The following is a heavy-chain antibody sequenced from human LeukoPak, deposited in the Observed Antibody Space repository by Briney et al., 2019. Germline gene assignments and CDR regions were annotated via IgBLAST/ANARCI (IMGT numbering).Heavy chain of an antibody. CDR2: ISSSSSYI. CDR1: GFTFSSYS. Sequence: PGGALRLSCAASGFTFSSYSMNWVRQAPGKVLEWVSSISSSSSYIYYADSVKGRFTISRDNAKNSLYLQMNSLRAEDTAVYYCAREGGAAAGYFDYWGQGTLVTVSS. V-gene: IGHV3-21*01. J-gene: IGHJ4*02. D-gene: IGHD6-13*01. CDR3: AREGGAAAGYFDY.